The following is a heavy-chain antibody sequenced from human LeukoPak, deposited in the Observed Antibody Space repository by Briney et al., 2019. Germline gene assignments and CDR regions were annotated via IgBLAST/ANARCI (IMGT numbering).Heavy chain of an antibody. Sequence: SETLSLTCTVSGGSISSYYWNWNRQPAGKGLEWIGRIYTSGTSNYNPSLRSRVTMSVDTSKNHFSLKLRSVTAADTAVYYCARGVASLDYWGQGTLVTVSS. J-gene: IGHJ4*02. CDR3: ARGVASLDY. V-gene: IGHV4-4*07. CDR2: IYTSGTS. CDR1: GGSISSYY.